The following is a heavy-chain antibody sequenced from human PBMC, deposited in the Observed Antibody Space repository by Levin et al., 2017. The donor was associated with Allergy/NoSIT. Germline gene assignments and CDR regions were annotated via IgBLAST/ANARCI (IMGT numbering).Heavy chain of an antibody. CDR1: GGSFSGYY. CDR3: ARGTYSSGWYGGGDFFDY. D-gene: IGHD6-19*01. V-gene: IGHV4-34*01. CDR2: INHSGST. J-gene: IGHJ4*02. Sequence: SETLSLTCAVYGGSFSGYYWSWIRQPPGKGLEWIGEINHSGSTNYNPSLKSRVTISVDTSKNQFSLKLSSVTAADTAVYYCARGTYSSGWYGGGDFFDYWGQGTLVTVSS.